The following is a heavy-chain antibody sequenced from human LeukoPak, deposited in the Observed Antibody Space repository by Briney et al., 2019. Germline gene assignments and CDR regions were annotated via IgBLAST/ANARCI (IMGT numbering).Heavy chain of an antibody. J-gene: IGHJ4*02. Sequence: SETLSLTCSVSGYPISSGYYWGWVRQTPGKGLEWIGSINYSGSTFYNPFLKSRVTMSVDTSNNHFSLHLSSLTAADTAVYYCARAVYCTSGGCYKTDYFDSWGQGTLATVSS. V-gene: IGHV4-38-2*02. CDR2: INYSGST. D-gene: IGHD2-2*02. CDR3: ARAVYCTSGGCYKTDYFDS. CDR1: GYPISSGYY.